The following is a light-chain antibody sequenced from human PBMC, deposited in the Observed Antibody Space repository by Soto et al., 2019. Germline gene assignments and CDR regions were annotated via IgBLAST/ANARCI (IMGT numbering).Light chain of an antibody. CDR3: ATWDGSLPGEV. CDR1: GSNIGNNY. CDR2: DNN. Sequence: QSVLTQSPSVSAAPGQKVTIPASEAGSNIGNNYVSWYQQLPGTAPKLLIYDNNKRPSGIPDRFSGSKSGTSGTLDITGLQTGDEADYYCATWDGSLPGEVFGGGTKLTVL. J-gene: IGLJ2*01. V-gene: IGLV1-51*01.